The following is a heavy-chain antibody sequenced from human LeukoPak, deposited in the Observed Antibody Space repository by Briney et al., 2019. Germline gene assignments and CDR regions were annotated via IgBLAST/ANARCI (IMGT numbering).Heavy chain of an antibody. CDR1: GGSFSGYY. V-gene: IGHV4-34*01. D-gene: IGHD1-26*01. CDR2: INHSGGT. CDR3: ARVRRIVGATVWFDP. J-gene: IGHJ5*02. Sequence: PSETLSLTCAVYGGSFSGYYWSWIRQPPGKGLEWIGEINHSGGTNYNPSLKSRVTISVDTSKNQFSLKLSSVTAADTAVYYCARVRRIVGATVWFDPWGQGTLVTVSS.